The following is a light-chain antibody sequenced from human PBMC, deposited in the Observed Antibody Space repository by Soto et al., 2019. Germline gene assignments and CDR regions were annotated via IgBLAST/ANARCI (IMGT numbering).Light chain of an antibody. CDR3: QQLNSYPLT. J-gene: IGKJ4*01. CDR1: QGISSY. Sequence: IQFTHSTSSLSAYVLYGVTTTCRASQGISSYLAWYQQKPGKAPKLLIYAASTLQSGVPSRFSGSGSGTDFTLTISSLQPEDFATYYCQQLNSYPLTFGGGTKVDNK. V-gene: IGKV1-9*01. CDR2: AAS.